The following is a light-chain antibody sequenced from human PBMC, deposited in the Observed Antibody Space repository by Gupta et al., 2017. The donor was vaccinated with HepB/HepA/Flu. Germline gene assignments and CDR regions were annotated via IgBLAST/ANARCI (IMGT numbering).Light chain of an antibody. CDR3: CSYAGSSTFG. CDR1: SSDVGSYNL. Sequence: QSALPQPASVSWSPGQSLTIPCTGTSSDVGSYNLVSWYQQHPGKAPRLMIYEVSKRPSGVSNRFSGSKSGNTASLTISGLQAEDEADYYCCSYAGSSTFGFGTGTKVTVL. CDR2: EVS. J-gene: IGLJ1*01. V-gene: IGLV2-23*02.